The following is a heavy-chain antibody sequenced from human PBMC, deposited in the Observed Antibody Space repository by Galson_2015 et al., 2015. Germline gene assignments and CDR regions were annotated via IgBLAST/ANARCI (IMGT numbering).Heavy chain of an antibody. V-gene: IGHV3-23*01. J-gene: IGHJ4*02. CDR2: ISGSGTST. Sequence: SLRLSCAASGFTFSNYGMSWVRQAPGKGLEWVTVISGSGTSTYYVDSVKGRFTISRDNAKNSLYLQMNSLRAEDTAVYYCARDLIGDSGSLFDYWGQGTLVTVSS. D-gene: IGHD3-22*01. CDR3: ARDLIGDSGSLFDY. CDR1: GFTFSNYG.